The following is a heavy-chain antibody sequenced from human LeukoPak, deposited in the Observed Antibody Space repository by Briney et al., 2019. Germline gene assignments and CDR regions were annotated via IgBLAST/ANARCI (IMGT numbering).Heavy chain of an antibody. D-gene: IGHD2-8*01. CDR1: GFTFSSYG. Sequence: SGGSLRLSCAASGFTFSSYGMHWVRQAPGKGLEWVAVIWYDGSNKYYADSVKGRCTISRDNSKNTLYLRMKSVRAEDTAVYYCARSLYCTNGVCSGAYFDYWGQGTLVTVSS. CDR2: IWYDGSNK. CDR3: ARSLYCTNGVCSGAYFDY. J-gene: IGHJ4*02. V-gene: IGHV3-33*01.